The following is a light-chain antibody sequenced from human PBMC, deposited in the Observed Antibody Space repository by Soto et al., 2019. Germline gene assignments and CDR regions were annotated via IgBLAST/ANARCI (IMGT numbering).Light chain of an antibody. V-gene: IGKV3-20*01. Sequence: EIVLTQSPGTLSLSPGERATLSCRASQSVSSNNLAWYQQRPGQAPRVVIYGASTRATDIPERFSGSGSGTDFTLTISRLEHEEFAVYSCQQYGRSPFTFGPGTKVDIK. J-gene: IGKJ3*01. CDR1: QSVSSNN. CDR2: GAS. CDR3: QQYGRSPFT.